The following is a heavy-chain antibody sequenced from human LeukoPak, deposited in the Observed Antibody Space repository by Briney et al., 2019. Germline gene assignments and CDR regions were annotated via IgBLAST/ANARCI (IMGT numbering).Heavy chain of an antibody. CDR1: GGSISSHY. CDR3: ARVLQNYYYLDV. Sequence: SETLSLTCAVSGGSISSHYWSWVRQPPGKGLEWIGNIYDSESTHYKSSLKSRVTISVDTSKNQFSLRLSSVTAADTAVYYCARVLQNYYYLDVWGKGTTVTVSS. CDR2: IYDSEST. J-gene: IGHJ6*03. V-gene: IGHV4-59*11. D-gene: IGHD3-3*01.